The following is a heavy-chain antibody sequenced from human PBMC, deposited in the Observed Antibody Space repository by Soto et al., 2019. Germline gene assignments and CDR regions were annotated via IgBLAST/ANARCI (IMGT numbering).Heavy chain of an antibody. CDR3: ARGLSSPSAAGV. D-gene: IGHD6-6*01. V-gene: IGHV4-39*01. J-gene: IGHJ4*02. CDR1: GGSVSSCGNY. CDR2: VHDTGTT. Sequence: QLQLQESGPGLVKPSETLSLTCAVSGGSVSSCGNYWGWIRQSPGKGLEWFGSVHDTGTTHYNPSLTSRVTISVDTSKNQFSLNVNSVTAADTAVYYCARGLSSPSAAGVWGQGTLVTVSS.